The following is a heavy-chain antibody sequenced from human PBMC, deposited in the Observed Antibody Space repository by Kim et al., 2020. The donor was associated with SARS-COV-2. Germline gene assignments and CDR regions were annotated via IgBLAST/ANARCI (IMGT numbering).Heavy chain of an antibody. J-gene: IGHJ6*02. CDR3: ARGGWTPVGAIDYYGMDV. D-gene: IGHD1-26*01. CDR2: IIPILGIA. CDR1: GGTFSSYA. V-gene: IGHV1-69*04. Sequence: SVKVSCKASGGTFSSYAISWVRQAPGQGLEWMGRIIPILGIANYAQKFQGRVTITADKSTSTAYMELSSLRSEDTAVYYCARGGWTPVGAIDYYGMDVWRQGTTVTVSS.